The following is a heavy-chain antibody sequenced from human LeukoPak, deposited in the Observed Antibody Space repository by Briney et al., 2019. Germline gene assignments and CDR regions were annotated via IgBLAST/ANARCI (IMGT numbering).Heavy chain of an antibody. D-gene: IGHD3-3*01. Sequence: SKTLSLTCTVSGGSISSGGYYWSWIRQPPGKGLEWIGYIYHSGSTYYNPSLKSRVTISVDRSKNQFSLKLSSVTAADTAVYYCASTDDFWSGYRIDYWGQGTLVTVSS. CDR1: GGSISSGGYY. CDR2: IYHSGST. J-gene: IGHJ4*02. V-gene: IGHV4-30-2*01. CDR3: ASTDDFWSGYRIDY.